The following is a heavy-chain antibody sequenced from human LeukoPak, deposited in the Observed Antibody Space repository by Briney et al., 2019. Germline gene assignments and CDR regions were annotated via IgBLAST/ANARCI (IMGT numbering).Heavy chain of an antibody. CDR3: ARDQPLDYDSSGYFPFIFDY. J-gene: IGHJ4*02. CDR1: GYTFTNYG. V-gene: IGHV1-69*04. Sequence: SVKVSCKASGYTFTNYGISWVRQAPGQGLEWMGRIIPILGIANYAQKFQGRVTITADKSTSSAYMELSSLRSEDTAVYYCARDQPLDYDSSGYFPFIFDYWGQGTLVTVSS. CDR2: IIPILGIA. D-gene: IGHD3-22*01.